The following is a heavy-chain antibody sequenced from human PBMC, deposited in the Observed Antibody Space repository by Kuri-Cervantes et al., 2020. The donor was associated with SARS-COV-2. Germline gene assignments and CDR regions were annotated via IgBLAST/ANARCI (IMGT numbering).Heavy chain of an antibody. J-gene: IGHJ6*01. CDR1: GFSLSTSGVG. V-gene: IGHV2-70*11. CDR3: ARGPAGYGMDV. CDR2: IDWDDDK. Sequence: SGPTLVKPTQTPTLTCTFSGFSLSTSGVGVGWIRQPPGKALEWLARIDWDDDKYYSTSLKTRLTISKDTSKNQVVLTMTNMDPVDTATYYCARGPAGYGMDVWGQGNTVNGAS.